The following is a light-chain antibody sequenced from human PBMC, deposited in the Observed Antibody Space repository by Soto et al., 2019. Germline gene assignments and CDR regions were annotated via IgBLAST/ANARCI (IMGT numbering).Light chain of an antibody. J-gene: IGKJ1*01. CDR3: HQYNNWPPAT. CDR1: QSISNN. V-gene: IGKV3-15*01. CDR2: GAS. Sequence: ETVITPSPATPSVSPGERATLSFRASQSISNNLAWYQQKPGQVPRLLIYGASTRATGIPARFSGSGSGTEFTLTINSLQSEDSAVYYCHQYNNWPPATFGQGTKVDIK.